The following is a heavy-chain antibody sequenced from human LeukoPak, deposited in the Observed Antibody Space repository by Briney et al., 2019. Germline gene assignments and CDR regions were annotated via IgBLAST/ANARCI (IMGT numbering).Heavy chain of an antibody. J-gene: IGHJ4*02. CDR3: ARETAVAGNDY. D-gene: IGHD6-19*01. CDR1: GFIFSSYG. Sequence: GGSLRLSCAASGFIFSSYGMNWVRQAPGKGLEWISYITGSSSTIYYADSVKGRFTISRDYAKNTLYLHMNSLREEDTAVYYCARETAVAGNDYWGQGTLVTVSS. CDR2: ITGSSSTI. V-gene: IGHV3-48*02.